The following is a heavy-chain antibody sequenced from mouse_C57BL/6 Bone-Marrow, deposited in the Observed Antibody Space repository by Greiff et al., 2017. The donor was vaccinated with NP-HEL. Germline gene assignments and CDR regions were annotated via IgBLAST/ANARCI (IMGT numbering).Heavy chain of an antibody. Sequence: QVQLQQSGAELVRPGTSVKVSCKASGYAFTNYLIEWVKQRPGQGLEWIGVINPGSGGTNYTEKFKGKATLTADKSSSTAYMQLSSLTSEDSAVYFCARRTVVKDYAMDYWGQGTSVTVSS. D-gene: IGHD1-1*01. CDR3: ARRTVVKDYAMDY. CDR1: GYAFTNYL. V-gene: IGHV1-54*01. CDR2: INPGSGGT. J-gene: IGHJ4*01.